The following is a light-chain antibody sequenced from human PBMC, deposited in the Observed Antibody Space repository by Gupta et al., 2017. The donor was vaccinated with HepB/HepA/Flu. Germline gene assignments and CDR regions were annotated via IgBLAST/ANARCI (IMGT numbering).Light chain of an antibody. Sequence: DIVMTEAPLYSPVTLGQPAYLSCRSSQSRVFSDGNNYLSWLQQTPGQPPRLLIYKRSNRGCGVPDRFSGSGAGTYFTLKISMGEGDDVVVYYCRQGTQFPYTFGQGTXMEIK. CDR1: QSRVFSDGNNY. CDR2: KRS. J-gene: IGKJ2*01. V-gene: IGKV2-24*01. CDR3: RQGTQFPYT.